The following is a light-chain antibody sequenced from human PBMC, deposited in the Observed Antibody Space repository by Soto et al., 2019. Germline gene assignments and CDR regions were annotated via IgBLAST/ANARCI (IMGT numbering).Light chain of an antibody. J-gene: IGKJ1*01. CDR1: QSISSW. V-gene: IGKV1-5*01. CDR3: QQYNSWRT. CDR2: DAF. Sequence: DIKISEAPCVLSECIAGRSPNAFRASQSISSWLAWYQQKPGKAPKLLIYDAFSLESGVPSGFSRSGCGTGFTLLIISMPRDDFATYYWQQYNSWRTLGQGTKVDIK.